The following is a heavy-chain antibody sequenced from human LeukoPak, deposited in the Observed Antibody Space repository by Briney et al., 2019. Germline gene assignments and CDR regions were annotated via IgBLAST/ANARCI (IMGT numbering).Heavy chain of an antibody. Sequence: SETLSLTCAAYGGSFSGYYWSWIRQPPGKGLEWIGEINHSGSTNYNPSLKSRVTISVDTSKNQFSLKLSSVTAADTAVYYCARTSSWYFAYFQHWGQGTLVTVSS. D-gene: IGHD6-13*01. CDR2: INHSGST. CDR1: GGSFSGYY. V-gene: IGHV4-34*01. J-gene: IGHJ1*01. CDR3: ARTSSWYFAYFQH.